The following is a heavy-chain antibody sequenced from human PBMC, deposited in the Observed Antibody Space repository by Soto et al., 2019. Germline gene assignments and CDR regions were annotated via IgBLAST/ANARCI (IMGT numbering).Heavy chain of an antibody. CDR3: ARHEEGWAGITIFGVTNYAFDY. V-gene: IGHV5-51*01. Sequence: GESLKISCKGSGYSFTSYWIGWVRQMPGKGLEWMGIIYPGDSDTRYSPSFQGQVTISADKSISTAYLQWSSLKASDTAMYYCARHEEGWAGITIFGVTNYAFDYWGQGTLVTVSS. J-gene: IGHJ4*02. D-gene: IGHD3-3*01. CDR1: GYSFTSYW. CDR2: IYPGDSDT.